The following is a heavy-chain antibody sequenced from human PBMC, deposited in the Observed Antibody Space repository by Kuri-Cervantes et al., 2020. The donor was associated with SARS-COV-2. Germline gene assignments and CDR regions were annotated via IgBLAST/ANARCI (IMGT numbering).Heavy chain of an antibody. D-gene: IGHD3-10*01. V-gene: IGHV3-30-3*01. Sequence: LSLTCAASGFTANTNYMIWVRQAPGKGLEWVAVISYDGSNKYYADSVKGRFTISRDNSKNTLYLQMNSLRAEDTAVYYCARDASVRFGEVYFDYWGQGTRVTVSS. J-gene: IGHJ4*02. CDR2: ISYDGSNK. CDR3: ARDASVRFGEVYFDY. CDR1: GFTANTNY.